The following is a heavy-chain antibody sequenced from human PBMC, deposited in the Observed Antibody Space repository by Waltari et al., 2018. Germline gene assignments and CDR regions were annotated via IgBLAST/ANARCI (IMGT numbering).Heavy chain of an antibody. D-gene: IGHD5-18*01. Sequence: EVQLVQSGAEVKKPGESLKISCQGSGYSFARYWIGWVRQMPGKGLEWMGFIYPGDFSTKYSPSFQGQVTISVDTSISTAYLQWSSLKASDTAMYFCARQNIHSYGYGYFDYWGQGTLVTVSS. CDR2: IYPGDFST. CDR3: ARQNIHSYGYGYFDY. CDR1: GYSFARYW. V-gene: IGHV5-51*01. J-gene: IGHJ4*02.